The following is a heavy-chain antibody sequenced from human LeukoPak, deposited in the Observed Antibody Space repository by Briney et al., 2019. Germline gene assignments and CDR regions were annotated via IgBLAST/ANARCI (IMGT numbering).Heavy chain of an antibody. CDR1: GFTFSSHW. CDR3: ARVRGVGATVAVGNY. V-gene: IGHV3-74*01. J-gene: IGHJ4*02. Sequence: PGGSLRLSCVASGFTFSSHWMHWVRQAPGKGLVWVSRLNEDGTYVDYADSVKGRFTISRDNAKNSLYLQMNSMRAEDTAVYYCARVRGVGATVAVGNYWGQGTLVTVSS. CDR2: LNEDGTYV. D-gene: IGHD1-26*01.